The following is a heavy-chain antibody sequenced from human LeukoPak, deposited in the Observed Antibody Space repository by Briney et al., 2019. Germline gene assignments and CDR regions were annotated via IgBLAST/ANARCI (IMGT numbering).Heavy chain of an antibody. CDR2: INSDGSST. J-gene: IGHJ4*02. V-gene: IGHV3-74*01. D-gene: IGHD3-3*01. Sequence: GGSLRLSCAASGFTFSSYWMHWVRQAPGKGLVWVSRINSDGSSTSYADSVRGRFSISRDNAKNSLYLQMNSLTAEDTAVYYCARVDFWSGHYYFDYWGQGTLVTVSS. CDR1: GFTFSSYW. CDR3: ARVDFWSGHYYFDY.